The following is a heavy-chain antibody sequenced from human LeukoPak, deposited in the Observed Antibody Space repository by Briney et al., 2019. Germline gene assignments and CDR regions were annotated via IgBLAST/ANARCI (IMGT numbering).Heavy chain of an antibody. Sequence: GGSLRLSCAASGFTFSSYGMHWVRQAPGKGLEWVAFIRYDGSNKYYADSVKGRFTISRDNSKNTLYLQMNSLRAEDTAVYYCARDVLDSSGYYDFWGQGTLVTVSS. CDR3: ARDVLDSSGYYDF. CDR2: IRYDGSNK. D-gene: IGHD3-22*01. J-gene: IGHJ4*02. V-gene: IGHV3-30*02. CDR1: GFTFSSYG.